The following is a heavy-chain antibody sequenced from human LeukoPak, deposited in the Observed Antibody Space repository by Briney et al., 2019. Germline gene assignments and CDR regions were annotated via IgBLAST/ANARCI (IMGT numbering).Heavy chain of an antibody. J-gene: IGHJ4*02. CDR2: IDWDDDK. CDR1: GFSLSTSGMC. CDR3: ARSRFSPVAGAADVDY. V-gene: IGHV2-70*11. D-gene: IGHD1-26*01. Sequence: SGPALVKPTQTLTLTCTFSGFSLSTSGMCVSWIRQPPGKALEWLARIDWDDDKYYSTSLKTRLTISKDTSKNQVVLTMTNMDPVDTATYYCARSRFSPVAGAADVDYWGQGTLVTVSS.